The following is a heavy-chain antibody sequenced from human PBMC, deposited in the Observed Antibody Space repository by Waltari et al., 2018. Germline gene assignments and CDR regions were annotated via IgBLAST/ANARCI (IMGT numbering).Heavy chain of an antibody. Sequence: EVQLVESGGGLVKPGGSLRLSCAASGFTFSSYSMNWVRQAPGKGLERVSSISSSSSYRYYADSVKGRFTISRDNAKNSLYLQMNSLRAEDTAVYYCAREVWDYDFWSGYYPLDYWGQGTLVTVSS. CDR2: ISSSSSYR. D-gene: IGHD3-3*01. CDR1: GFTFSSYS. CDR3: AREVWDYDFWSGYYPLDY. J-gene: IGHJ4*02. V-gene: IGHV3-21*01.